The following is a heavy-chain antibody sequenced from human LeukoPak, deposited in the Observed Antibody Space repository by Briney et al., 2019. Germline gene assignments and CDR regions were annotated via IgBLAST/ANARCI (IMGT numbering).Heavy chain of an antibody. Sequence: PGVSLRLTCAASGFTFCCYCMSWVRQAPGKRLEWVTNTNRDAGNTAYAASVKGRFTISRANTMNSLYLQLNSLRAEDTALYFSARYCSVLKFDPWGQGTLFIVSS. CDR1: GFTFCCYC. CDR3: ARYCSVLKFDP. D-gene: IGHD2-15*01. J-gene: IGHJ5*02. CDR2: TNRDAGNT. V-gene: IGHV3-7*03.